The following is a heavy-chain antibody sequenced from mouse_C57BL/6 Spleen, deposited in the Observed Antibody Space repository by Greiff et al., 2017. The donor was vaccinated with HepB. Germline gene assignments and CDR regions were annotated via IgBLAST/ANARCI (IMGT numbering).Heavy chain of an antibody. D-gene: IGHD2-2*01. CDR2: IRSKSNNYAT. J-gene: IGHJ4*01. CDR3: VRQGVTTWTMDY. Sequence: EVQVVESGGGLVQPKGSLKLSCAASGFSFNTYAMNWVRQAPGKGLEWVARIRSKSNNYATYYADSVKDRFTISRDDSESMLYLQMNNLKTEDTAMYYCVRQGVTTWTMDYWGQGTSVTVSS. V-gene: IGHV10-1*01. CDR1: GFSFNTYA.